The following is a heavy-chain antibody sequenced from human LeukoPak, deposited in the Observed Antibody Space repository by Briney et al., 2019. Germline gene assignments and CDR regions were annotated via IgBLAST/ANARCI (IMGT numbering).Heavy chain of an antibody. Sequence: SQTLSLTCAISGDSVSSNSAGWNWIRQSPSRGLEWLGRTYYRSKWYHHYAISVKSRLTINPDTSKNEFSLHLNSVTPEDTAVYYCARSQGDTSSCDYWGQGTLVTVSS. CDR1: GDSVSSNSAG. V-gene: IGHV6-1*01. J-gene: IGHJ4*02. CDR3: ARSQGDTSSCDY. D-gene: IGHD6-13*01. CDR2: TYYRSKWYH.